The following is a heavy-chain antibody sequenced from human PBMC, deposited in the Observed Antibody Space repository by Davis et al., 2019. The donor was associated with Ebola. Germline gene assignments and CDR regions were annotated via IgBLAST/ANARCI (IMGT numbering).Heavy chain of an antibody. CDR3: ANLPGYDFWSALHY. D-gene: IGHD3-3*01. J-gene: IGHJ4*02. CDR1: GFTFNIFD. Sequence: GGSLRLSCAASGFTFNIFDMHWVRQAPGRGLEWVSYISSSSSTIYYADSVKGRFTISRDNAKNSLYLQMNSLRAEDTAVYYCANLPGYDFWSALHYWGQGTLVTVSS. V-gene: IGHV3-48*01. CDR2: ISSSSSTI.